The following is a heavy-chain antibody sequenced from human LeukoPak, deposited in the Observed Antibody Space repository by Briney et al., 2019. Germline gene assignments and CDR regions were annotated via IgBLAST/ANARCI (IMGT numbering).Heavy chain of an antibody. D-gene: IGHD2-15*01. V-gene: IGHV1-69*13. CDR2: IIPTFGTP. J-gene: IGHJ4*02. CDR3: AFYLGYCSGGSCYHHFDY. CDR1: GDTFRSNA. Sequence: SVKVSCKASGDTFRSNAISWVRQAPGQGLEWMGGIIPTFGTPNYAQKFQGRVTITADESTSTAYMELGSLRSEDTAVYFCAFYLGYCSGGSCYHHFDYWGQGTLVTVSS.